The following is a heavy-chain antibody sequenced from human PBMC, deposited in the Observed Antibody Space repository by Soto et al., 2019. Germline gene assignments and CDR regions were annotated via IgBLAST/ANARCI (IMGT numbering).Heavy chain of an antibody. Sequence: VESVKISCHGSGYAFSSDWIAWVRQMPGKGLEWMGIIYPGDSDTRYSPSFQGQVTISVDKSITTAYLQWSSLKASDTAMYYCARGYCTATICDPWFDPWGQGTLVTVSS. CDR1: GYAFSSDW. CDR2: IYPGDSDT. D-gene: IGHD2-8*02. CDR3: ARGYCTATICDPWFDP. J-gene: IGHJ5*02. V-gene: IGHV5-51*01.